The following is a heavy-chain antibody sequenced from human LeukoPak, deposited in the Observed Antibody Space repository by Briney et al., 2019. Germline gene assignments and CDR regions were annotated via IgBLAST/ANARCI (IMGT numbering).Heavy chain of an antibody. CDR2: IRVYNGDT. CDR1: GYTFTSYG. J-gene: IGHJ4*02. V-gene: IGHV1-18*01. D-gene: IGHD6-6*01. CDR3: ARDQSSSSPDFDY. Sequence: ASVKVSCKASGYTFTSYGISWVRQAPGQGLEWMGWIRVYNGDTDYAQKLQGRVTMTTDTSTSTAYMELRSLRSDDTAVYYCARDQSSSSPDFDYWGQGTLVTVSS.